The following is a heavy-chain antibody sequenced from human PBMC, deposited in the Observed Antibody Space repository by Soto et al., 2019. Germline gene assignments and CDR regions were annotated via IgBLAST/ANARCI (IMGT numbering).Heavy chain of an antibody. CDR3: TTDKYYDSSGYYFY. V-gene: IGHV3-15*01. Sequence: GSLGPSCAASGFTFSNAWMSGVRQAPGKGLEWVGRIKSKTDGGTTDYAAPVKGRFTISRDDSKNTLYLQMNSLKTEDTAVYYCTTDKYYDSSGYYFYWGQGTLVTVSS. CDR2: IKSKTDGGTT. D-gene: IGHD3-22*01. J-gene: IGHJ4*02. CDR1: GFTFSNAW.